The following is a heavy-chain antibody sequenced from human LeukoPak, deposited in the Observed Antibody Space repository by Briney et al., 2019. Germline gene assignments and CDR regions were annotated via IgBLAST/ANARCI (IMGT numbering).Heavy chain of an antibody. V-gene: IGHV1-2*02. J-gene: IGHJ6*03. CDR3: ARPRFPYYRLSGADYQYMDV. Sequence: ASVKVSCKASGYTFTDYYIHWVRQAPGQGLEWMGWINPADGGTKFAQNFQVRVTMTSDTSISTAYMELSSLRSDDTAVYYCARPRFPYYRLSGADYQYMDVWGKGTTVTVSS. CDR1: GYTFTDYY. CDR2: INPADGGT. D-gene: IGHD2/OR15-2a*01.